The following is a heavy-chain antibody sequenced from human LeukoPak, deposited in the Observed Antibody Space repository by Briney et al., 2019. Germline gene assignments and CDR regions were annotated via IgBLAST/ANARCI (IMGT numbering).Heavy chain of an antibody. Sequence: GSLRLSCAASGFTVSSNYMSWIRQPPGKGLEWIGSIYYSGSTYYNPSLKSRVTISVDTSKNRFSLKLSSVTAADTAVYYCVGIAARPRRIDYWGQGTLVTVSS. D-gene: IGHD6-6*01. V-gene: IGHV4-59*05. CDR1: GFTVSSNY. CDR3: VGIAARPRRIDY. J-gene: IGHJ4*02. CDR2: IYYSGST.